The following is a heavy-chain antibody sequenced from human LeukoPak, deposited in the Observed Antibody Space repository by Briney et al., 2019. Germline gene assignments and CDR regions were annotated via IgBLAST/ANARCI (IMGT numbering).Heavy chain of an antibody. CDR1: GYSFTNYW. CDR2: IYPGDSDT. V-gene: IGHV5-51*01. D-gene: IGHD3-10*01. CDR3: ARQYSGTYYRSFDY. J-gene: IGHJ4*02. Sequence: GESLKISCKGSGYSFTNYWIGWVRQMPGKGPEWMGVIYPGDSDTRYSPSFQGQVTISADKSISTAYLQWSSLKASDTATYYCARQYSGTYYRSFDYWGQGTLVTVSS.